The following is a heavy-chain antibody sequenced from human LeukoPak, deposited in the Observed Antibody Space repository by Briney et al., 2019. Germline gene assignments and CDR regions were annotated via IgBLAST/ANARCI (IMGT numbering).Heavy chain of an antibody. J-gene: IGHJ4*02. CDR1: GVSFDDYY. CDR2: INHSGYT. V-gene: IGHV4-34*01. Sequence: SETLSLTCAVSGVSFDDYYWAWVRQTPGKGLEWIGEINHSGYTNDCPSLKSRVTLSIDTSRKQFSLSLRSVTVADAGTYYCTRMTTGHDYWGQGTLVTVSS. CDR3: TRMTTGHDY. D-gene: IGHD4-17*01.